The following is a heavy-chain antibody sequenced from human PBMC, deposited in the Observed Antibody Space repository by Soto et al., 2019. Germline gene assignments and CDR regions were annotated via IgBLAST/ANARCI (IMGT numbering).Heavy chain of an antibody. CDR1: GYSFATYG. V-gene: IGHV1-18*01. Sequence: QVQLQQSGAEVKKPGASLKVSCKASGYSFATYGISWVRQAPGQGLQWMGWITPNNGDTNYAQRLQGRLTLTTDTSTNPAYMELRSLRSDDTAVYFCARLAPCSGGICYSRHLDFWGQGTLVPVSS. CDR3: ARLAPCSGGICYSRHLDF. CDR2: ITPNNGDT. D-gene: IGHD2-15*01. J-gene: IGHJ4*02.